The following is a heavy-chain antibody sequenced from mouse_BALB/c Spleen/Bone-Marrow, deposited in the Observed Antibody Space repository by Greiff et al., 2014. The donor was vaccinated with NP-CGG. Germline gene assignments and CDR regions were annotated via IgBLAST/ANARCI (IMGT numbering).Heavy chain of an antibody. CDR3: AREDYDRFAY. CDR1: GFTFSSFG. Sequence: DVKLQESGGGLVQPGGSRKLSCAASGFTFSSFGMHWVRQAPEKGLEWVAYISSGSSAIYYADKVKGRFTISRDNTKNTLFLQMTSLRSEDTAMDYCAREDYDRFAYWGQGTLVTASA. CDR2: ISSGSSAI. D-gene: IGHD2-4*01. V-gene: IGHV5-17*02. J-gene: IGHJ3*01.